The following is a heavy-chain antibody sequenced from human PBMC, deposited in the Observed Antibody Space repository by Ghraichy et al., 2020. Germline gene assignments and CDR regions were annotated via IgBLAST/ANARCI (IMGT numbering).Heavy chain of an antibody. V-gene: IGHV3-48*02. D-gene: IGHD3-16*02. J-gene: IGHJ6*02. CDR3: ARDHYDYVWGSYQNYYYYYGMDV. CDR2: ISSSSSTI. CDR1: GFTFSSYS. Sequence: GGSLRLSCAASGFTFSSYSMNWVRQAPGKGLEWVSYISSSSSTIYYADSVKGRFTISRDNAKNSLYLQMNSLRDEDTAVYYCARDHYDYVWGSYQNYYYYYGMDVWGQGTTVTVSS.